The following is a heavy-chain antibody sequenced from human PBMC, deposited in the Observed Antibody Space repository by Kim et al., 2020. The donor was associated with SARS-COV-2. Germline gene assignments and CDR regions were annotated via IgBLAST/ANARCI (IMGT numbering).Heavy chain of an antibody. CDR1: GGSISSSNW. Sequence: SETLSLTCAVSGGSISSSNWWSWVRQPPGKGLEWIGEIYHSGSTNYNPSLKSRVTISVDKSKNQFSLKLSSVTAADTAVYYCARQDEPYCSGGSCYSGYYYYGMDVWGQGTTVTVSS. J-gene: IGHJ6*02. CDR3: ARQDEPYCSGGSCYSGYYYYGMDV. CDR2: IYHSGST. D-gene: IGHD2-15*01. V-gene: IGHV4-4*02.